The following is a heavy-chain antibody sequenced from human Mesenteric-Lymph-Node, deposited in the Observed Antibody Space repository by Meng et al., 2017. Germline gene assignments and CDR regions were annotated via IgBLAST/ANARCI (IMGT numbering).Heavy chain of an antibody. CDR2: IHYSGST. V-gene: IGHV4-59*01. D-gene: IGHD3-9*01. CDR3: ARARYDVLTGYFDDYGFDV. CDR1: GGSISAFY. Sequence: GSLRLSCTISGGSISAFYWNWIRQPPGKGLEWIGNIHYSGSTSYNPSLKSRVTISLDTSKIQVSLRLTSVTAADTAVYYCARARYDVLTGYFDDYGFDVWGQGATVTVSS. J-gene: IGHJ3*01.